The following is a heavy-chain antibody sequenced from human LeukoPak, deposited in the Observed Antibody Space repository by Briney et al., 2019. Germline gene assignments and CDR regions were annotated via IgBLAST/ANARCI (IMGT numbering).Heavy chain of an antibody. CDR3: ARDRLARHYYGMDV. V-gene: IGHV4-4*02. CDR2: IYHSGGT. Sequence: SETLSLTCAVSGASISSSNWWSWVRQPPGRGLEWIGEIYHSGGTNYTPSLKSRVTTSIDRSKNQFSLKLSSVTPEDTAVYYCARDRLARHYYGMDVWGQGTTVTVSS. J-gene: IGHJ6*02. CDR1: GASISSSNW. D-gene: IGHD6-25*01.